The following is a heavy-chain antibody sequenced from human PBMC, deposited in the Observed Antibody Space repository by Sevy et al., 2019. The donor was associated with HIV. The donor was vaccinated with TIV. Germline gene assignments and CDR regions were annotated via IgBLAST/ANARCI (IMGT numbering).Heavy chain of an antibody. J-gene: IGHJ4*02. CDR1: GFTFSSYA. V-gene: IGHV3-30*04. CDR3: ARDRGAVVVVPTAMI. Sequence: GGSLRLSCVASGFTFSSYAMHWVRQAPGKGLEWVTVISYDGSDKDYADSVKGRFTISRDNSKNTLYLQMNSLRTEDTAVYYCARDRGAVVVVPTAMIWGQGTLVTVSS. D-gene: IGHD2-2*01. CDR2: ISYDGSDK.